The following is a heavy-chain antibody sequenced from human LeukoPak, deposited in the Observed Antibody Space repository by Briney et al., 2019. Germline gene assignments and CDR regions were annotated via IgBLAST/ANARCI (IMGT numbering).Heavy chain of an antibody. J-gene: IGHJ6*03. D-gene: IGHD6-13*01. CDR2: TNLRGST. CDR3: ARARASIAAAPLFYYYYYMDV. Sequence: SETLSLTCAVYGGSFSGNYWGWFAQPPGKGRNGLGETNLRGSTNYNPSLKSRVTISVDTSKNQFSLKLSSVTAVDTAVYYCARARASIAAAPLFYYYYYMDVWGKGTTVTVSS. V-gene: IGHV4-34*01. CDR1: GGSFSGNY.